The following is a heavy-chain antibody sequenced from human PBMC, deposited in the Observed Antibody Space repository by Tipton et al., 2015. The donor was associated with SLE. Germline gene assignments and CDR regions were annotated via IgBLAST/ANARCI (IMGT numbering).Heavy chain of an antibody. V-gene: IGHV4-59*11. CDR1: GGSISSHY. CDR2: INHSGST. J-gene: IGHJ4*02. CDR3: ARLDDILTGYSFDY. D-gene: IGHD3-9*01. Sequence: TLSLTCTVSGGSISSHYWSWIRQPPGKGLEWIGEINHSGSTNYNPSLKSRVTISVDTSKNQFSLKLSSVTAADTAVYYCARLDDILTGYSFDYWGQGTLVTVSS.